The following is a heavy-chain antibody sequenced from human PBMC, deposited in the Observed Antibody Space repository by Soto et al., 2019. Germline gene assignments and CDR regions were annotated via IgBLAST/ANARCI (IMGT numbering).Heavy chain of an antibody. CDR1: GYTFTGYY. CDR2: INPNSGGT. CDR3: ARAHDSSSSIVDY. D-gene: IGHD6-6*01. V-gene: IGHV1-2*04. J-gene: IGHJ4*02. Sequence: GASVKVSCKASGYTFTGYYMHWVRQAPGQGLECMGWINPNSGGTNYAQKFQGWVTMTRXTXXSXXXMXLXXLRXDXTAVYYCARAHDSSSSIVDYWGQGTLVTVSS.